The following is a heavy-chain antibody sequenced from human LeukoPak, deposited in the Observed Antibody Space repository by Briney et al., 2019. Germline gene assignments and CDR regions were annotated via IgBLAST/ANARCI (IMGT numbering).Heavy chain of an antibody. V-gene: IGHV3-21*01. Sequence: GGSLRLSCAASGFTFSSYSMNWLRQAPGKGLEWVSSISSSSSYIYYADSVKGRFTISRDNAKNSLYLQMNSLRAEDAAVYYCARNSYGDYVNYYYYMDVWGKGTTVTVSS. CDR2: ISSSSSYI. CDR3: ARNSYGDYVNYYYYMDV. CDR1: GFTFSSYS. D-gene: IGHD4-17*01. J-gene: IGHJ6*03.